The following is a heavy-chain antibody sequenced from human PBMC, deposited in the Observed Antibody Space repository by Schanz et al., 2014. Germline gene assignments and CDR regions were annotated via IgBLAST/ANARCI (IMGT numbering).Heavy chain of an antibody. CDR3: ARDIQYHYDTSGPVGAFDI. Sequence: QVQLVQSGAEVKKPGSSVKVSCKASGGPFSSYAFSWVRQAPGQGLEWMGKIIPILGMENYAQKFQGRVTITADISTSTAYMDLSSLRSDDTAVYYCARDIQYHYDTSGPVGAFDIWGQGTMVTVSS. CDR1: GGPFSSYA. V-gene: IGHV1-69*04. CDR2: IIPILGME. D-gene: IGHD3-22*01. J-gene: IGHJ3*02.